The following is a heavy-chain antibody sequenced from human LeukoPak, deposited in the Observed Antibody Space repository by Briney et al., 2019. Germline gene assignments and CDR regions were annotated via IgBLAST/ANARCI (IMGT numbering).Heavy chain of an antibody. CDR2: ISSRSSYM. V-gene: IGHV3-21*01. CDR3: ARDVFSYWYFDL. J-gene: IGHJ2*01. D-gene: IGHD5/OR15-5a*01. CDR1: GFTFNNYS. Sequence: GGSLRLSCAASGFTFNNYSMNWVRQAPGKGLEWVSSISSRSSYMYYADSLKGRFTISRDNAKSSLYLQMNSLRAEDTAVYYCARDVFSYWYFDLWGRGTLVTVSS.